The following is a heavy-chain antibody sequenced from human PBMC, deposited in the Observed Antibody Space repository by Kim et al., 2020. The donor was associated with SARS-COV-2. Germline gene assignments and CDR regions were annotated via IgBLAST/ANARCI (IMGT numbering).Heavy chain of an antibody. J-gene: IGHJ4*02. CDR2: ISAYNGNT. CDR1: GYTFTSNG. V-gene: IGHV1-18*01. D-gene: IGHD1-20*01. Sequence: ASVKASCKASGYTFTSNGISWVRQAPGQGLEWMGWISAYNGNTNYAQKFQGRVTMTTDTATSTAYMELRSLRSDDTALYYCARQYNRGNHYYFDYWGQGTLVPVSS. CDR3: ARQYNRGNHYYFDY.